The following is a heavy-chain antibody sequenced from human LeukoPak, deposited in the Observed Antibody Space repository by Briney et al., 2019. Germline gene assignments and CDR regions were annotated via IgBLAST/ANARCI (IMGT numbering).Heavy chain of an antibody. V-gene: IGHV1-69*06. D-gene: IGHD2-21*01. CDR1: GGTFTSFP. Sequence: SVKVSCKASGGTFTSFPSSWIRQAPGQGLEWMGRVIPIFGTANYAQKFQGRVTIIADKSTSTAYMELNSLTSDDTAVYYCARLTTVVRGLGYVEDWGQGTLVTVSS. CDR2: VIPIFGTA. CDR3: ARLTTVVRGLGYVED. J-gene: IGHJ1*01.